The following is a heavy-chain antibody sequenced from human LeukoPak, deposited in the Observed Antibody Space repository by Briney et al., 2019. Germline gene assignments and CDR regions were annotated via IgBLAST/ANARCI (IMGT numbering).Heavy chain of an antibody. CDR3: ARGATYYDFWSGYYKPLQTWFDP. CDR2: INHSGST. V-gene: IGHV4-34*01. Sequence: KSSETLSLTCAVYGGSFSGYYWSWIRQPPGKGLEWIGEINHSGSTNYNPSLKSRVTISVDTSKNQFSLKLSSVTAADTAVYYCARGATYYDFWSGYYKPLQTWFDPWGQGTLVTVSS. CDR1: GGSFSGYY. D-gene: IGHD3-3*01. J-gene: IGHJ5*02.